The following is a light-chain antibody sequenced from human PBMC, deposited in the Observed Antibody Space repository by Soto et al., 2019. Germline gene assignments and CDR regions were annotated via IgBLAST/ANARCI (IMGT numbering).Light chain of an antibody. V-gene: IGKV3-20*01. Sequence: VLTQSPGTLALSPGERATLSCRANQNLGDGRLAWYQQKPGQPPTLLIYDASTRATGIPDRFSGSGSGTDFTLTISRLEPEDFAVYYCQEHASIFGQGTRLEIK. J-gene: IGKJ5*01. CDR3: QEHASI. CDR1: QNLGDGR. CDR2: DAS.